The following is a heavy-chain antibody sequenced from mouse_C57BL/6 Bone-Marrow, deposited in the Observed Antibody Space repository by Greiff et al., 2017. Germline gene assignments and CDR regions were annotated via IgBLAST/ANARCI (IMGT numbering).Heavy chain of an antibody. CDR2: IYPGDGDT. V-gene: IGHV1-80*01. Sequence: QVQLQQSGAELVKPGASVKISCKASGYAFSSYWMNWVKQRPGKGLEWIGQIYPGDGDTNYNGKFKGKATMTADKSSSTAYMQLSILTSEYSAVYFCARGPTVVYYYSMDYWGQGTSVTVSS. J-gene: IGHJ4*01. D-gene: IGHD1-1*01. CDR1: GYAFSSYW. CDR3: ARGPTVVYYYSMDY.